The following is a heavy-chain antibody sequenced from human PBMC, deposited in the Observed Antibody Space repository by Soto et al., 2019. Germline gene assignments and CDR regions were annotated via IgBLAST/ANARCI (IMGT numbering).Heavy chain of an antibody. CDR3: ASWARHDYGDYAADY. CDR2: IYHSGST. D-gene: IGHD4-17*01. CDR1: GGSIGSSNW. Sequence: QVQLQESGPGLVKPSGTLSLTCAVSGGSIGSSNWWSWVRQPPGKGLEWIGEIYHSGSTNYNPSLKSRVTISVDKSKNQFSLKLSSVTAADTAVYYCASWARHDYGDYAADYWGQGTLVTVSS. J-gene: IGHJ4*02. V-gene: IGHV4-4*02.